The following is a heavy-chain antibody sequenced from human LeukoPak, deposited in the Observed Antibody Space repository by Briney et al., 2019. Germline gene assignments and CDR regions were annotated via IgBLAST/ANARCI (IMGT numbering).Heavy chain of an antibody. CDR3: AKGDCSGGSCYPNFDY. Sequence: PGGSLRLSCAASGFTFSSYAMSWVRQAPGKGLEWVSAISGSGGSTYYADSVKGRFTISRDNSKNTLYLQMNSLRAEDAAVYYCAKGDCSGGSCYPNFDYWGQGTLVTVSS. J-gene: IGHJ4*02. D-gene: IGHD2-15*01. CDR1: GFTFSSYA. V-gene: IGHV3-23*01. CDR2: ISGSGGST.